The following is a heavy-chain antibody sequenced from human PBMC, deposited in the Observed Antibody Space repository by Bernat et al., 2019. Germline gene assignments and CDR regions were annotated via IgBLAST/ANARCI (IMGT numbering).Heavy chain of an antibody. CDR3: TTEGTIMESSGFDY. V-gene: IGHV3-15*07. CDR2: IRSKGVGGAS. D-gene: IGHD1-7*01. CDR1: GLTITSAW. Sequence: EVQLVESGGDLVKPGGSLRLSCAASGLTITSAWMNWVRQAPGKGLEWVGRIRSKGVGGASEDAAPVKGRFTISRDDSKNTLYLQMNSLKTEDTAVYFCTTEGTIMESSGFDYWGQGTQVTVSS. J-gene: IGHJ4*02.